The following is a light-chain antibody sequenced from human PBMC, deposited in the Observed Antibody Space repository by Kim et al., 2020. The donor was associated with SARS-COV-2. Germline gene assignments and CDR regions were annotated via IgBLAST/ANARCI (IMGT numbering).Light chain of an antibody. CDR2: GKN. Sequence: SSELTQDPAVSVALGQTVRITCQGDSLRSYYASWYQQKPGQAPVLVIYGKNNRPSGIPDRFSGSSSGNTASLTITGAQAEGEAGYYCNSRDRSGNHDGVF. J-gene: IGLJ3*02. CDR3: NSRDRSGNHDGV. V-gene: IGLV3-19*01. CDR1: SLRSYY.